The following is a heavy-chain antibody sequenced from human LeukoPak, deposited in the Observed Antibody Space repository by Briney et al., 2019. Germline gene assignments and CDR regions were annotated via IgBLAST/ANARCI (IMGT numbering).Heavy chain of an antibody. D-gene: IGHD1-26*01. CDR1: GFTFSSYA. Sequence: GGSLRLSCAASGFTFSSYAMHWVRQAPGKGLEWVAVISYDGSNKYYADSVKGRFTISRDNSKNTMYQQMNSLRAEDTAVYYCARDPSEVGASLHWFDPWGQGTLVTVSP. V-gene: IGHV3-30-3*01. J-gene: IGHJ5*02. CDR3: ARDPSEVGASLHWFDP. CDR2: ISYDGSNK.